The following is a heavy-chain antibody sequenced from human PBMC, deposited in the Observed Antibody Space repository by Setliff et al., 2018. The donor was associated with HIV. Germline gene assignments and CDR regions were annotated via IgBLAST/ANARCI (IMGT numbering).Heavy chain of an antibody. CDR2: IYYSGYT. Sequence: SETLSLTCTVSGGSINNGDCYWTWIRQHPGKGLEWIGYIYYSGYTYYNSSLKSRVSISIDTSKNQYSLTLTSVTAADTAVYFCVRDWGRRGYMDVWGTGTTVTSP. CDR3: VRDWGRRGYMDV. D-gene: IGHD3-16*01. CDR1: GGSINNGDCY. J-gene: IGHJ6*03. V-gene: IGHV4-31*03.